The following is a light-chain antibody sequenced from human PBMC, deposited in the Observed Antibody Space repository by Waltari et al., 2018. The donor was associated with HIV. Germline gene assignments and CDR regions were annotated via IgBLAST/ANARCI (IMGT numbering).Light chain of an antibody. CDR3: QSSDSSGVDFVV. Sequence: ITCTGDALTKRYGYWYQKKSGQAPVLLINKDTERLSGIPERFSGSSSGTSLTLTINEVRAEDEAEYYCQSSDSSGVDFVVFGGGTKLTV. J-gene: IGLJ2*01. CDR2: KDT. CDR1: ALTKRY. V-gene: IGLV3-25*03.